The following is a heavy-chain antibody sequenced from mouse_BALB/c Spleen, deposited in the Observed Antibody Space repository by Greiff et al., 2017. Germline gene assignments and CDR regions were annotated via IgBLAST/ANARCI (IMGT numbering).Heavy chain of an antibody. D-gene: IGHD2-14*01. J-gene: IGHJ3*01. CDR2: INPSNGGT. CDR1: GYTFTSYY. Sequence: VKLQESGAELVKPGASVKLSCKASGYTFTSYYMYWVKQRPGQGLEWIGEINPSNGGTNFNEKFKSKATLTVDKSSSTAYMQLSSLTSEDSAVYYCTGGYDATWFAYWGQGTLVTVSA. CDR3: TGGYDATWFAY. V-gene: IGHV1S16*01.